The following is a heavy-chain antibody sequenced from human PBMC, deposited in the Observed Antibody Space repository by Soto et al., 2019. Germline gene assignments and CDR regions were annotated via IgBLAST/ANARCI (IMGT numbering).Heavy chain of an antibody. Sequence: SVKGSCKASGGTFSSYTISWVRQAPGQGLEWMGRIIPILGIANYAQKFQGRVTITADKSTSTAYMELSSLRSEDTAVYYCASYGITGTKRVTYYYYYMDVWGKGTTVTVSS. D-gene: IGHD1-20*01. J-gene: IGHJ6*03. V-gene: IGHV1-69*02. CDR1: GGTFSSYT. CDR2: IIPILGIA. CDR3: ASYGITGTKRVTYYYYYMDV.